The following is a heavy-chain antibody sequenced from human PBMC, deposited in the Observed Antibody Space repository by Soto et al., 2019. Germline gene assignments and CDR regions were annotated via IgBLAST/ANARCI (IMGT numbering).Heavy chain of an antibody. Sequence: RASVKVSCKASGYTFTSYGISWVRQAPGQGLEWMGWISAYNGNINYAQKLQGRVTMTTDTSTSTAYMELRSLRSDDTAVYYCARERSITIFGVVIGVDALYYYGMDVWGQGTTVTVSS. J-gene: IGHJ6*02. D-gene: IGHD3-3*01. CDR1: GYTFTSYG. V-gene: IGHV1-18*04. CDR2: ISAYNGNI. CDR3: ARERSITIFGVVIGVDALYYYGMDV.